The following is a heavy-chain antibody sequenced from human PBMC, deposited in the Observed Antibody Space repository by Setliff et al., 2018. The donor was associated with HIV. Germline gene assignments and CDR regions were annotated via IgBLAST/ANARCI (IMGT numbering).Heavy chain of an antibody. D-gene: IGHD1-20*01. CDR3: AKGITGTKYNWFDP. J-gene: IGHJ5*02. V-gene: IGHV3-30*02. CDR2: IRYDGNIK. Sequence: PGGSLRLSCAASGFTFSTYGMHWVRQAPGKGLVWVAFIRYDGNIKSYADSVRGRFTISRDSSKNTLYLQMNSLRAEDTAVYYCAKGITGTKYNWFDPWGQGTLVTVSS. CDR1: GFTFSTYG.